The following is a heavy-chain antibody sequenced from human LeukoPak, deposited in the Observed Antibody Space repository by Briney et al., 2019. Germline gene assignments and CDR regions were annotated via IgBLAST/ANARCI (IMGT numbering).Heavy chain of an antibody. Sequence: SETLSLTCTVSGGSISSSSYYWGWIRQPPGKGLEWIGSIYYSGSTYYNPSLKSRVTISVDTSKNQFSLKLSSVTAADTAVYYCARETGVWYFDLWGRGTLVTVSS. D-gene: IGHD7-27*01. J-gene: IGHJ2*01. CDR2: IYYSGST. CDR3: ARETGVWYFDL. V-gene: IGHV4-39*02. CDR1: GGSISSSSYY.